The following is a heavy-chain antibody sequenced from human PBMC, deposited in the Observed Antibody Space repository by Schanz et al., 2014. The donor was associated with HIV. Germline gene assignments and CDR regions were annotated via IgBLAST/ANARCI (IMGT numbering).Heavy chain of an antibody. D-gene: IGHD3-9*01. CDR1: GYTFTSYY. Sequence: QVQLVQSGAELKKPGASVKVSCKASGYTFTSYYINWVRQAPGQGLEWMGGIIPIFGTANYAQKFQGRVTIIVDESTSTAYMELSSLRSADTAVYYCAREKFSTLTGYPQNAFDIWGQGTMVTVSS. CDR3: AREKFSTLTGYPQNAFDI. J-gene: IGHJ3*02. CDR2: IIPIFGTA. V-gene: IGHV1-69*13.